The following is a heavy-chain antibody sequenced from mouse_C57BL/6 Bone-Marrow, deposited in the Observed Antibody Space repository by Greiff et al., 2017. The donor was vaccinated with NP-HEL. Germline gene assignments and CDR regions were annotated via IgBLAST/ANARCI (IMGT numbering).Heavy chain of an antibody. D-gene: IGHD3-3*01. Sequence: VQLQQSGPELVKPGASVKISCKASGYSFTGYYMNWVKQSPEKSLEWIGEINPSTGGTTYNQKFKAKATLTVDKSSSTAYMQLKRLTSEDSAAYYWARRAGGFVYWGQGTLVTVSA. CDR3: ARRAGGFVY. J-gene: IGHJ3*01. V-gene: IGHV1-42*01. CDR2: INPSTGGT. CDR1: GYSFTGYY.